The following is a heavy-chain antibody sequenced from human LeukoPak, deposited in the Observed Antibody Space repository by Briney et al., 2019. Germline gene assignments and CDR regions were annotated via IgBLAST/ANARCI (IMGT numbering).Heavy chain of an antibody. V-gene: IGHV4-61*02. J-gene: IGHJ4*02. Sequence: SQTLSLTCTVSGNSISSGDYYWSWIRQPAGKGLEWIGRIYTSGSTTYNPSLKSRVTISGDTSENQFSLRLSSVTAADTAVYYCARGIGYYYVWGQGMLVTVSS. D-gene: IGHD3-22*01. CDR3: ARGIGYYYV. CDR1: GNSISSGDYY. CDR2: IYTSGST.